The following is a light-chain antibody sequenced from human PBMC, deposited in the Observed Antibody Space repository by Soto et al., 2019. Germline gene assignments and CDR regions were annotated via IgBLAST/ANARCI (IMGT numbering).Light chain of an antibody. Sequence: DIQMTQSPSTLSASVGYRVTITCRASQSISSWLAWYQQKPGKAPKLLIYDASSLESGVPSRFSGSGSGTEFTLTITSLQPDDFATYYCQQYNSYPWTFGQGTQVDIK. CDR3: QQYNSYPWT. V-gene: IGKV1-5*01. J-gene: IGKJ1*01. CDR2: DAS. CDR1: QSISSW.